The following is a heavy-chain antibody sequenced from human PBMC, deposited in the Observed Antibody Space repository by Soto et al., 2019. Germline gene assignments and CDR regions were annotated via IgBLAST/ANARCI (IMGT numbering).Heavy chain of an antibody. CDR2: IKQDGSEK. CDR3: VRVVATKPSYYYYYYGMDV. CDR1: GFTFSSYW. D-gene: IGHD5-12*01. Sequence: EVQLVESGGGLVQPGGSLRLSCAASGFTFSSYWMSWVRQAPGKGLEWVANIKQDGSEKYYVDSVKGRFTISRDNAKNSLYQQMNSLRAEDTAVYYCVRVVATKPSYYYYYYGMDVWGQGTTVTVSS. J-gene: IGHJ6*02. V-gene: IGHV3-7*03.